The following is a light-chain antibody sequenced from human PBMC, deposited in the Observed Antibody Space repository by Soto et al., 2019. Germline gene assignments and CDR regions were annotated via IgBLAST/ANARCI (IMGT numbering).Light chain of an antibody. CDR3: QQYNNWPAIT. Sequence: EIVMTQSPPTLSVSPGERAALSCRASQSIRSSLAWYQQKPGQAPRLLIYGASTRATGIPARFSGSGSGTEFTLTINSLQSEDFAVYYCQQYNNWPAITFGQGTRLEIK. CDR2: GAS. CDR1: QSIRSS. V-gene: IGKV3D-15*01. J-gene: IGKJ5*01.